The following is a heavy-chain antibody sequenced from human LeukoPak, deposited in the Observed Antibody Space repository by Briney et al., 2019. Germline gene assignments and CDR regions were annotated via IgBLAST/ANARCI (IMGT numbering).Heavy chain of an antibody. CDR2: ISSSSSTI. J-gene: IGHJ6*02. CDR1: RFTFSSNS. V-gene: IGHV3-48*02. D-gene: IGHD3-10*01. CDR3: ASSCSGSGRYGMDV. Sequence: GGSLRLSCAAFRFTFSSNSMNWVRQAPGKGLEWVSYISSSSSTIYYADSVKGRFTISRDNAENSLYLQMNSRRDEDTAVYYCASSCSGSGRYGMDVWGQGTTVTVSS.